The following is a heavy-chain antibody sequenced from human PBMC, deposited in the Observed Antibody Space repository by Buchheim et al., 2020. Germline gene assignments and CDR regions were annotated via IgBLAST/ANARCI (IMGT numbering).Heavy chain of an antibody. J-gene: IGHJ4*02. CDR2: ISDSGGST. V-gene: IGHV3-23*01. CDR1: GFTFNSYA. D-gene: IGHD6-19*01. Sequence: EVQLLESGGGLIRPGGSLRLSCAASGFTFNSYAMSWVRQAPGKGLEWVSGISDSGGSTYYAESVKGRFTISRDNSKNTLYLQMNSLRAEDTAVYYCAKTRDSSGSFMLNWGQGTL. CDR3: AKTRDSSGSFMLN.